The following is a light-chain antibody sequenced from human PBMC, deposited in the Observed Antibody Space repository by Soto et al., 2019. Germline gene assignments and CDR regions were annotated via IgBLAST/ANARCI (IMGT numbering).Light chain of an antibody. J-gene: IGKJ1*01. CDR2: HAS. Sequence: EIVLTQSPATLSVSPGERATLSCRASQSISSSLAWYQQQPGQAPRLLIYHASTRAAGIPARFSGSGSGTEFALNISSMQSEAVAGYYCQEYYNWPPGTFGQGTKVEIK. V-gene: IGKV3-15*01. CDR3: QEYYNWPPGT. CDR1: QSISSS.